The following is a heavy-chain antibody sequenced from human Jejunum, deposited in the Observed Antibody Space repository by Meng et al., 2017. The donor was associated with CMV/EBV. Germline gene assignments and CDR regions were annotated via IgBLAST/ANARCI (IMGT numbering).Heavy chain of an antibody. Sequence: SEYTFSDYYMQWVRQAPGQGLEWMGWINPQTGDTNYAPKFQGRVTMTRDMSINTVYMEVTRLRSDDTAVYYCAKDAGSYLDYYFDYWGQGTLVTVSS. D-gene: IGHD1-26*01. CDR3: AKDAGSYLDYYFDY. V-gene: IGHV1-2*02. CDR2: INPQTGDT. J-gene: IGHJ4*02. CDR1: EYTFSDYY.